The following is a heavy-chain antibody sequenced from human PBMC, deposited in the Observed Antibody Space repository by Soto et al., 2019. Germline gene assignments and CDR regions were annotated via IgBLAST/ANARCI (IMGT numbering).Heavy chain of an antibody. CDR1: GGSVRNYY. D-gene: IGHD2-2*02. J-gene: IGHJ5*02. CDR2: IYDSGNT. CDR3: ARGFCGSSGCYKGGNWFDP. V-gene: IGHV4-59*02. Sequence: PSETLSLTCSVSGGSVRNYYWNWIRQSPGKGLEWVGYIYDSGNTNYNPSLKSRLTILLDTSKNQFSLKLNSVTAADTAIYYCARGFCGSSGCYKGGNWFDPWGQGTLVTVSS.